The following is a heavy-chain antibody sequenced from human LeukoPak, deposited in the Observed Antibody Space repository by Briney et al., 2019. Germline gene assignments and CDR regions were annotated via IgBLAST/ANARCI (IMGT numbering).Heavy chain of an antibody. CDR2: IYPDDSDT. V-gene: IGHV5-51*01. CDR3: ARLRASAFDI. J-gene: IGHJ3*02. CDR1: GYSFIDYW. Sequence: ESLKISCKGSGYSFIDYWIGWVRQMPGKGLEWMGIIYPDDSDTKYSPSFQGHVTISADKSIITAYLQWSSLKASDTAMYYCARLRASAFDIWGQGTMVTVSS.